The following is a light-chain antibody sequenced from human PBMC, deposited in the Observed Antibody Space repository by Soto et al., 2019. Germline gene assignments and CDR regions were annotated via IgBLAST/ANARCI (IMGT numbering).Light chain of an antibody. J-gene: IGKJ1*01. Sequence: EIVLTQSPGTLSLSPGERATLSCRASQSVSSSYLAWYQQKPGQAPRLLIYGASSRATGIPDRFSGSGSGTDFTLTISRLEPEDFAVYYCQQGRTSGQGTKVEIK. CDR1: QSVSSSY. V-gene: IGKV3-20*01. CDR3: QQGRT. CDR2: GAS.